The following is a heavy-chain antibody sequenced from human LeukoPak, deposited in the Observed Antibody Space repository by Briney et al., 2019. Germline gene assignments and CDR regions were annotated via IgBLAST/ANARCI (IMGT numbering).Heavy chain of an antibody. V-gene: IGHV1-2*06. D-gene: IGHD3-10*01. Sequence: ASVKVSCTASGYTFTGYYMHWVRQAPGQGLEWMGRINPNSGGTNYAQKFQGRVTMTRDTSISTAYMELSRLRSDDTAVYYCARSGGLVRGVIIAFDYWGQGTLVTVSS. J-gene: IGHJ4*02. CDR2: INPNSGGT. CDR3: ARSGGLVRGVIIAFDY. CDR1: GYTFTGYY.